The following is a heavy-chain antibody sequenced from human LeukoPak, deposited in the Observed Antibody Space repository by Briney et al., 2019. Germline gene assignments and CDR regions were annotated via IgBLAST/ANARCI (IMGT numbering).Heavy chain of an antibody. Sequence: SETLSLTCNVSGGSISSGRYYWSWIRQPPGKGLEWIGYIYYSGSTNYNPSLKSRVTISVDTSKNQFSLKLSSVTAADTAVYYCARGNMVRGSYYMDVWGKGTTVTVSS. CDR3: ARGNMVRGSYYMDV. V-gene: IGHV4-61*01. CDR1: GGSISSGRYY. J-gene: IGHJ6*03. CDR2: IYYSGST. D-gene: IGHD3-10*01.